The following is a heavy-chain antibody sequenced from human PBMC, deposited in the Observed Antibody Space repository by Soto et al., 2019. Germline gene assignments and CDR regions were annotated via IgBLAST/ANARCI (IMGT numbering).Heavy chain of an antibody. D-gene: IGHD6-13*01. CDR1: GGPFSGYY. CDR2: INHSGST. J-gene: IGHJ6*02. V-gene: IGHV4-34*01. Sequence: SETLSLTCAVYGGPFSGYYWSWIRQPPGKGLEWIGEINHSGSTNYNPSLKSRVTISVDTSKNQFSLKLSSVTAADTAVYYCARDEYRVSSWFNYYCYGMDVWGQGTTVTVAS. CDR3: ARDEYRVSSWFNYYCYGMDV.